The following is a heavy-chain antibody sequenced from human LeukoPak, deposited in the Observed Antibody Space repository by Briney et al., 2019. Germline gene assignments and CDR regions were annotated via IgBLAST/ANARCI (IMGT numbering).Heavy chain of an antibody. V-gene: IGHV4-34*01. CDR3: ARPVRGP. J-gene: IGHJ5*02. CDR2: INHSGST. CDR1: GGSISSYY. Sequence: SETLSLTCTVSGGSISSYYWSWIRQPPGKGLEWIGEINHSGSTNYNPSLKSRVTISVDTSTNQFSLKVSSVTAADTAMYYCARPVRGPWGQGTLVTVSS.